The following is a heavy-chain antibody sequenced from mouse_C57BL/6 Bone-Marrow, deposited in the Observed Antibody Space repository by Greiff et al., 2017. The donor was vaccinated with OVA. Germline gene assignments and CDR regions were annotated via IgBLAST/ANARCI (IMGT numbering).Heavy chain of an antibody. V-gene: IGHV1-69*01. Sequence: QVQLQQPGAELVMPGASVKLSCKASGYTFTSYWMHWVKQRPGQGLEWIGAIDPSDSYTNYNQKLKGKSTLTVDKSSSPAYMQLSSLTTEYSAVYYCGRTLYFGSNAWFAYWGQGTLVTVSA. CDR1: GYTFTSYW. J-gene: IGHJ3*01. D-gene: IGHD1-1*01. CDR2: IDPSDSYT. CDR3: GRTLYFGSNAWFAY.